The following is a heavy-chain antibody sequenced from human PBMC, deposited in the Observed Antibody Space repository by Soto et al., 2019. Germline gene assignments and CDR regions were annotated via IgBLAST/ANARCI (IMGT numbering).Heavy chain of an antibody. Sequence: SETLSLTCTVSGGSISSYYWSWIRQPPGKGLEWIGFIYYSGSPNYNPSLKSRVTISVDTSKNQFSLKLTSVTAADTAVYYCAREMGYCTSTSCHAGPLYYYMAVGGKGPTVTVPS. V-gene: IGHV4-59*01. CDR1: GGSISSYY. J-gene: IGHJ6*03. CDR3: AREMGYCTSTSCHAGPLYYYMAV. D-gene: IGHD2-2*01. CDR2: IYYSGSP.